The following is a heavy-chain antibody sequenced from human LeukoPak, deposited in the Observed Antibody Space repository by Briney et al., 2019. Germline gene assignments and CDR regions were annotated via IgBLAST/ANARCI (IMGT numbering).Heavy chain of an antibody. CDR3: ARTVVARGNWFDP. J-gene: IGHJ5*02. D-gene: IGHD4-23*01. CDR1: GHIFTVDS. V-gene: IGHV1-2*02. CDR2: INPNSGGT. Sequence: ASVKVSCTASGHIFTVDSIHWVRQAPGQGLEWMGWINPNSGGTNYAQEFQGRVTMTRDTSISTAYMELSRLRSDDTAVYYCARTVVARGNWFDPWGQGTLVTVSS.